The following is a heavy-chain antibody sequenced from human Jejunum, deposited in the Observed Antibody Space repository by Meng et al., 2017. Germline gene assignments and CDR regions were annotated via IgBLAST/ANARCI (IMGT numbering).Heavy chain of an antibody. D-gene: IGHD3-3*01. Sequence: QLQLQESGPGLVKPSETLSLTCTVSGDSITSGSYYWAWIRQPPGKGLEWIGSMYYSGGTYYNPSLKSRVTISVDASKNQFSLKLSSVTAADTAVYYCARSFWNYYYIDYWGQGALVTVSS. CDR3: ARSFWNYYYIDY. CDR2: MYYSGGT. CDR1: GDSITSGSYY. V-gene: IGHV4-39*01. J-gene: IGHJ4*02.